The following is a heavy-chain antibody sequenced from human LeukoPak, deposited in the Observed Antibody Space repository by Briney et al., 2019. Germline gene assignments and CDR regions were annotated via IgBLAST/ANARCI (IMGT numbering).Heavy chain of an antibody. Sequence: SETLSLTCTVSGGSISSYYWSWIRQPAGKGLEWIGRIYTSGSTNYNPSLKSRVTMSVDTSKNQFSLKLSSVTAADTAVYYCARQSADHYDSSAYVYYMDVWGKGTTVTISS. J-gene: IGHJ6*03. V-gene: IGHV4-4*07. D-gene: IGHD3-22*01. CDR3: ARQSADHYDSSAYVYYMDV. CDR2: IYTSGST. CDR1: GGSISSYY.